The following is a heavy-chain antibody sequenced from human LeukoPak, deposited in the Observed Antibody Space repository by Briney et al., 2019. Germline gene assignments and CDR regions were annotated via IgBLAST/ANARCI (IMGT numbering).Heavy chain of an antibody. CDR3: ASLLTYSSGWSDYFDY. J-gene: IGHJ4*02. V-gene: IGHV3-53*01. D-gene: IGHD6-19*01. Sequence: GGSLRLSCAASGFTVSSNYMSWVRRAPGKGLEWVSVIYSGGSTYYADSVKGRFTISRDNSKNTLYLQMNSLRAEDTAVYYCASLLTYSSGWSDYFDYWGQGTLVTVSS. CDR2: IYSGGST. CDR1: GFTVSSNY.